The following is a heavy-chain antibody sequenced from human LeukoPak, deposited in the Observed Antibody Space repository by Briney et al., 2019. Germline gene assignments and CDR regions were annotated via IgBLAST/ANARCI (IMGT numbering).Heavy chain of an antibody. CDR1: GFTFSRYE. J-gene: IGHJ4*02. V-gene: IGHV3-48*03. CDR3: ARAPTQYYDFWSGPQGGFDY. Sequence: GGSLRLSCAASGFTFSRYEMNWVRQAPGKGLEWVSYISSSGSTIYYADSVKGRFTISRDNAKNTLYLQMNSLRAEDTAVYYCARAPTQYYDFWSGPQGGFDYWGQGTLVTVSS. CDR2: ISSSGSTI. D-gene: IGHD3-3*01.